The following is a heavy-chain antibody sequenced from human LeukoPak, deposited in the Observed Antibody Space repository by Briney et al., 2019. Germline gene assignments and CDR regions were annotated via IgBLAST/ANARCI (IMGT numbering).Heavy chain of an antibody. J-gene: IGHJ3*02. D-gene: IGHD2/OR15-2a*01. CDR1: GGTFSSYT. Sequence: SVKVSCKASGGTFSSYTISWVRQAPGQGLEWMGRIIPILGIANYAQKFQGRVTITAVKSTSTAYMELSSLRSEDTAVYYCARSGQIGPHAFDIWGQGTMVTVSS. V-gene: IGHV1-69*02. CDR2: IIPILGIA. CDR3: ARSGQIGPHAFDI.